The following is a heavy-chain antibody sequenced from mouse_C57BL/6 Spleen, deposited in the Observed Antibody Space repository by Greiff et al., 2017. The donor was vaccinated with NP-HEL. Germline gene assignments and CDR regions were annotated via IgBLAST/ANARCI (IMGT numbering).Heavy chain of an antibody. V-gene: IGHV1-9*01. Sequence: QVQLQESGAELMKPGASVKLSCKATGYTFTGYWIEWVKQRPGHGLEWIGEILPGSGSTNYHEKFKGKATFTADTSSNTAYMQLSSLTTEDSAIYYCARYELRSFDYWGQGTTLTVSS. CDR1: GYTFTGYW. J-gene: IGHJ2*01. D-gene: IGHD1-1*01. CDR3: ARYELRSFDY. CDR2: ILPGSGST.